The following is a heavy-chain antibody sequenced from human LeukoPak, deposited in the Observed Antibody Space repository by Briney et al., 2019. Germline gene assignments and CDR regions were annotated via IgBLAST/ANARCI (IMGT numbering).Heavy chain of an antibody. CDR1: GGSISSSSYY. D-gene: IGHD1-26*01. CDR3: AREGSGSPHLGWFDP. CDR2: IYYSGST. J-gene: IGHJ5*02. Sequence: SETLSLTCIVSGGSISSSSYYWGWIRQPPGKGLEWIGSIYYSGSTYYNPSLKSRVTISVDTSKNQFSLKLSSVTAADTAVYYCAREGSGSPHLGWFDPWGQGTLVTVSS. V-gene: IGHV4-39*07.